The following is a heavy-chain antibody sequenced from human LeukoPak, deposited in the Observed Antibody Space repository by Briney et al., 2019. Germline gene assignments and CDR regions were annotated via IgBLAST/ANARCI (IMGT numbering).Heavy chain of an antibody. D-gene: IGHD3-9*01. J-gene: IGHJ3*02. CDR2: INPNSGGT. CDR3: ARPYYDILTGYYNGAFDI. V-gene: IGHV1-2*02. Sequence: GASVKVSCKASGYTFTGYYMHWVRQAPGQGLEWMGWINPNSGGTNYAQKFQGRVTMTRDTSISTAYMELSRLRSDDTAIYYCARPYYDILTGYYNGAFDIWGQGTMVTVSS. CDR1: GYTFTGYY.